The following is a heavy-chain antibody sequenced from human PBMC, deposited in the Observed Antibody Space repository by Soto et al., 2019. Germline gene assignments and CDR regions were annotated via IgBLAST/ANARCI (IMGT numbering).Heavy chain of an antibody. CDR3: AKNYYLDN. CDR1: GFTFSSYA. V-gene: IGHV3-23*01. J-gene: IGHJ4*02. Sequence: EVQLLESGGGLAQPGGSQRLSCAASGFTFSSYAMSWVRQAPGKGLEWVSSINVDDSTYYANSVKGRFTISRDNSKNTVNLQMNSLRADDTAVYYCAKNYYLDNWAQGTLVTVSS. CDR2: INVDDST.